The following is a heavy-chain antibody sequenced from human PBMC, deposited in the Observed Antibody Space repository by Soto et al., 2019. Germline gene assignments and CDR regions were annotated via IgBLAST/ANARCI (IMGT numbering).Heavy chain of an antibody. V-gene: IGHV6-1*01. J-gene: IGHJ6*02. D-gene: IGHD6-6*01. CDR2: TYFRSKWNY. CDR3: VRQPLANLALYGMDA. CDR1: GDSVCANNAA. Sequence: SHTLSLTCSISGDSVCANNAAWNWIRQSPSRGLEWLGRTYFRSKWNYDYEESVKSRLTITPDTTNNQISLQLNSVIPEDAAVYYCVRQPLANLALYGMDAWGQGTTVTVSS.